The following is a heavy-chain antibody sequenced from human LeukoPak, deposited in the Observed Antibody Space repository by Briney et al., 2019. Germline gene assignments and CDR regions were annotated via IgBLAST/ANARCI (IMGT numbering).Heavy chain of an antibody. CDR2: IYYSGST. J-gene: IGHJ4*02. Sequence: SETLSLTCTVSGGSISSSSYYWGWIRQPPGKGLEWIGSIYYSGSTYYNPSLKSRVTISVDTSKNQFSLKLSSVTAADTAVYYCARETDSSGYRDYVDYWGQGTLVTVSS. CDR3: ARETDSSGYRDYVDY. CDR1: GGSISSSSYY. V-gene: IGHV4-39*02. D-gene: IGHD3-22*01.